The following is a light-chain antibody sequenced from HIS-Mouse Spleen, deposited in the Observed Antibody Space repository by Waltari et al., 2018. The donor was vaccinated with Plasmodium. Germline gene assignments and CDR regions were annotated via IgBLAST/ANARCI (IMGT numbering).Light chain of an antibody. CDR1: QIISSY. J-gene: IGKJ1*01. CDR3: QQSYSTWT. V-gene: IGKV1-39*01. Sequence: DIQMTQSPSSLSASVGDRVTITCWASQIISSYLNWYQQKPGKAPKLLIYAASSLQSGVPSRFSGSGSGTDFTLTISSLQPEYFATYYCQQSYSTWTFGQGTKVEIK. CDR2: AAS.